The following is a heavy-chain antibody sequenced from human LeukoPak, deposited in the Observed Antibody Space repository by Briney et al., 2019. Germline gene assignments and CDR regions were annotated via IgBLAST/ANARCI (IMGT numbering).Heavy chain of an antibody. V-gene: IGHV3-48*01. CDR3: ARDLIGGNAYDY. CDR2: VTSSSRTI. J-gene: IGHJ4*02. CDR1: GFTFSSYS. Sequence: GGSLRLSCAASGFTFSSYSRNWVRQAPGKGPEWIAYVTSSSRTIYYADSVKRRFTISRDNAKSSLYLQLDSLRAEDTAVYYCARDLIGGNAYDYWGQGALVTVSP. D-gene: IGHD2-15*01.